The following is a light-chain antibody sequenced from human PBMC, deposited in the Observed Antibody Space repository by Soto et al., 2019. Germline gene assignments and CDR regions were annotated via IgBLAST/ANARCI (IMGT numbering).Light chain of an antibody. J-gene: IGLJ1*01. V-gene: IGLV2-8*01. CDR1: SSDVGGYNY. Sequence: QSALTQPPSASGSPGQSVAISCTGTSSDVGGYNYVSWYQQHPGKDPNLMIYEVNKRPPGVPDRFSGAKSGNTASLTVSGLQAEDEADYYCSSYAGSSNVFGTGTKLTVL. CDR3: SSYAGSSNV. CDR2: EVN.